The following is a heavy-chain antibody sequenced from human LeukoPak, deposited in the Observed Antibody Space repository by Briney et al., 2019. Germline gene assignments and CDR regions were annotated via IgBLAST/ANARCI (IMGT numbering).Heavy chain of an antibody. CDR3: AKATSFRVITTYFDY. J-gene: IGHJ4*02. CDR1: GFTFSSYW. CDR2: IKQDGSEK. D-gene: IGHD3-22*01. Sequence: GVSLRLSCAASGFTFSSYWMSWVRQAPGKGLEWVANIKQDGSEKYYVDSVKGRFTISRDNAKNSLYLQMNSLRAEDTAVYYCAKATSFRVITTYFDYWGQGTLVTVSS. V-gene: IGHV3-7*03.